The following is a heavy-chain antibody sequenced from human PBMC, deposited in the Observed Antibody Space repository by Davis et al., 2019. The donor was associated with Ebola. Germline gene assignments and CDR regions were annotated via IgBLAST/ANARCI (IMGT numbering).Heavy chain of an antibody. CDR1: GFTFNQYA. CDR2: ISKSGRDT. J-gene: IGHJ5*01. V-gene: IGHV3-23*01. Sequence: GGSLRLSCAASGFTFNQYAMTWVRQAPGKGLEWVSTISKSGRDTNYADSVKGRLSVSRDNSKNTVYLQMHSLRVEDTALYHCARVNAGTGYSRFDSWGQGTRVTVSS. CDR3: ARVNAGTGYSRFDS. D-gene: IGHD3/OR15-3a*01.